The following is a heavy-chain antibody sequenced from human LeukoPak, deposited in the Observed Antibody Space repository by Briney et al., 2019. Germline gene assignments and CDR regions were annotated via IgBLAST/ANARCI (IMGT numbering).Heavy chain of an antibody. CDR2: INYSGST. J-gene: IGHJ4*02. V-gene: IGHV4-59*12. CDR1: GGSISSYY. Sequence: SETLSLTCTVSGGSISSYYWSWIRQPPGKGLEWIGDINYSGSTNYNPSLKSRVTISVDTSKNQFSLKLSSVTAADTAVYYCAKTGGYSYGDFDDWGQGTLVTVSS. D-gene: IGHD5-18*01. CDR3: AKTGGYSYGDFDD.